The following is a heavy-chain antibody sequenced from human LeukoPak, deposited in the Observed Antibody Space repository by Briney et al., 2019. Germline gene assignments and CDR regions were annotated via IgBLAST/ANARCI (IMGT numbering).Heavy chain of an antibody. CDR1: GGTLSSYA. Sequence: RASVKVSCKASGGTLSSYAISWVRQAPGQGLEWMGGIIPIFGTANYAQKFQGRVTITADESTSTAYMELSSLRSEDTAVYYCAGQPRSYYDFWSGYSGAFDIWGQGTMVTVSS. CDR2: IIPIFGTA. J-gene: IGHJ3*02. D-gene: IGHD3-3*01. V-gene: IGHV1-69*01. CDR3: AGQPRSYYDFWSGYSGAFDI.